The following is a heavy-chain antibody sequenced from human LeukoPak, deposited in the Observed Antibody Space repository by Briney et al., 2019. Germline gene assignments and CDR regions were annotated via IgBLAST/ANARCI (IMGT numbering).Heavy chain of an antibody. V-gene: IGHV1-3*03. D-gene: IGHD5-18*01. CDR1: GYTFTSYA. J-gene: IGHJ4*02. CDR3: ARGDVDTAMVFFDY. Sequence: ASVTVSCKASGYTFTSYAMHWVRQAPGQRLEWMGWINAGNGNTKYSQEFQGRVTITRDTSASTAYMELSSLRSEDMAVYYCARGDVDTAMVFFDYWGQGTLVTVSS. CDR2: INAGNGNT.